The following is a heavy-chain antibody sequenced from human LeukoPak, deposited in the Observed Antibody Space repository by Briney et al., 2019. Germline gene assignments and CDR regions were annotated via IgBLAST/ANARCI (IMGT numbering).Heavy chain of an antibody. CDR1: GLTFSSYG. CDR3: AKERDTAMVTIDY. J-gene: IGHJ4*02. D-gene: IGHD5-18*01. CDR2: MRYDGSNK. Sequence: GSLRLSCAASGLTFSSYGMHWVRQAPGKGLEWVAFMRYDGSNKYYADSVKGRFTISRDNSKNTLYLQMNSLRAEDTAVYYCAKERDTAMVTIDYWGQGTLVTVSS. V-gene: IGHV3-30*02.